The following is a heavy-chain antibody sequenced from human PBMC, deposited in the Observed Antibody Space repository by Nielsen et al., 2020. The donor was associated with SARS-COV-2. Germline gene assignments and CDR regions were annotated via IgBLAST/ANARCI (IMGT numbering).Heavy chain of an antibody. V-gene: IGHV3-48*02. Sequence: GGSLRLSCAASGFTFNTYAMNWVRQAPGKGLEWVAYISASSANIHYAASMNGRFTVSRDNAKNSLYLQMNNLRDEDTAVYYCASDPSYASSWLHYFDFWGQGTLVTVSS. CDR3: ASDPSYASSWLHYFDF. J-gene: IGHJ4*02. D-gene: IGHD5-12*01. CDR2: ISASSANI. CDR1: GFTFNTYA.